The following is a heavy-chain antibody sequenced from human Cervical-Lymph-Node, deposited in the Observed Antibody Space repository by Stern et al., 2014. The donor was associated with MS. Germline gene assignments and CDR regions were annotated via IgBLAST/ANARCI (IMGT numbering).Heavy chain of an antibody. CDR3: AGATSTPDYGFWSDYYSGYYYNGLAV. D-gene: IGHD3-3*01. Sequence: VQLVESGGGVVKPGGSLRISCAASGFGFSDYYIHWIRQAPGKGLEWISYISNSGSIIYYADSVKAHFTLSRDTAKNSLYLEMNRLRADDTALYYCAGATSTPDYGFWSDYYSGYYYNGLAVWGQGTTVTVSS. J-gene: IGHJ6*02. CDR1: GFGFSDYY. V-gene: IGHV3-11*01. CDR2: ISNSGSII.